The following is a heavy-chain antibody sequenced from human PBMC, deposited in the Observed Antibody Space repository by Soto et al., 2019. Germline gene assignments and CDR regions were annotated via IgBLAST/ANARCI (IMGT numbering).Heavy chain of an antibody. V-gene: IGHV4-59*01. J-gene: IGHJ4*02. CDR2: IYYIGST. Sequence: PSETLSLTCTVSGGSISSYYWSWIRPPPGRGLEWIGYIYYIGSTNYNPSLKSRVTISVDTSNSRFSLKLSSVSAADTAVYYCARVGGLGYSSGWYVRYWGQGTLVTVSS. CDR3: ARVGGLGYSSGWYVRY. D-gene: IGHD6-19*01. CDR1: GGSISSYY.